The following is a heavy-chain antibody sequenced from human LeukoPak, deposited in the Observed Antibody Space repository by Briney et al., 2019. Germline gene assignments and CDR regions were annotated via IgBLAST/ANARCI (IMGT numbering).Heavy chain of an antibody. CDR1: GFTFSSYW. D-gene: IGHD2-2*01. CDR2: INQDGSGE. V-gene: IGHV3-7*01. CDR3: ARAGPYQLPPRPVDY. Sequence: PGGSLRLSCAASGFTFSSYWMSWVRQAPGKRLEWVANINQDGSGEYCVDSVKGRFTISRDNAKNSLYLQMNSLRAEDTAVYYCARAGPYQLPPRPVDYWGQGTLVTVSS. J-gene: IGHJ4*02.